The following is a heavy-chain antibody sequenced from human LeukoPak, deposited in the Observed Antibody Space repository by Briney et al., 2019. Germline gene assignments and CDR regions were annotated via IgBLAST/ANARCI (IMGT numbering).Heavy chain of an antibody. CDR3: ARDRAAAGYFDY. J-gene: IGHJ4*02. CDR1: GGSISSSSYY. CDR2: IYYSGST. D-gene: IGHD6-13*01. V-gene: IGHV4-39*07. Sequence: SETLSLTCTVSGGSISSSSYYWGWIRQPPGKGLEWIGSIYYSGSTYYNPSLKSRVTISVDTSKNQFSLKLSSVTAADTAVYYCARDRAAAGYFDYWGQGTLVTVSS.